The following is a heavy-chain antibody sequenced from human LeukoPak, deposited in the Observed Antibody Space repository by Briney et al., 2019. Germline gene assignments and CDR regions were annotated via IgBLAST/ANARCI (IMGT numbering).Heavy chain of an antibody. V-gene: IGHV1-69*01. CDR1: GGTFSSYA. J-gene: IGHJ5*02. D-gene: IGHD2-2*01. CDR3: ARVQAPAANLPWMGWFDP. CDR2: IIPIFGTA. Sequence: SVKFSCKASGGTFSSYAISWVRQAPGQGLEWMGGIIPIFGTANYAQKFQGRVTITADESTSTAYMELSSLRSEDTAVYYCARVQAPAANLPWMGWFDPWGXXTLXTVSS.